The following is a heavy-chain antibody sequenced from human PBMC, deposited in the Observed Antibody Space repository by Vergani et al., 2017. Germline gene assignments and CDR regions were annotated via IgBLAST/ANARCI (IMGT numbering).Heavy chain of an antibody. CDR1: GFTFSSYA. D-gene: IGHD3-3*01. V-gene: IGHV3-23*01. CDR2: ISGSGGNT. J-gene: IGHJ2*01. CDR3: AKDHYDFWSGYPNLSPFDL. Sequence: EVQLLESGGNLIQPGGSLRLSCGASGFTFSSYAMTWVRLAPGKGLQWVSAISGSGGNTFYTDSVKGRFTISRDNSKDTLYLQMNSLRVEDTAIYYCAKDHYDFWSGYPNLSPFDLWGRGTLVTVSS.